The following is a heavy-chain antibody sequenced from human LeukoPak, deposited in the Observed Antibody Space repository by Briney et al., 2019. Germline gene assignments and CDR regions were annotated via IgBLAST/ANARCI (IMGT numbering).Heavy chain of an antibody. CDR1: GFTFSSYS. D-gene: IGHD2-2*01. J-gene: IGHJ5*02. Sequence: GGSLRLSCAASGFTFSSYSMNWVRQAPGKGLEWVANIKQDGSEKYYVDSVKGRFTISRDNAKNSLYLQMNSLRAEDTAVYYCARDHYSSDIVVVPAASEVVFWFDPWGQGTLVTVSS. CDR2: IKQDGSEK. CDR3: ARDHYSSDIVVVPAASEVVFWFDP. V-gene: IGHV3-7*01.